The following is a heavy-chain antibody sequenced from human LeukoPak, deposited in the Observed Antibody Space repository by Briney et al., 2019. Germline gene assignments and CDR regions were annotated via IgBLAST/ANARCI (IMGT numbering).Heavy chain of an antibody. J-gene: IGHJ4*02. CDR2: ISYDGSNK. Sequence: PGGSLRLSCADSGFTFNSHMHWFRQAPGEGLEWVAAISYDGSNKKYGDSVKGRFTISSDNSKNTLYLQMNSLRPEDTAVYYCARQSSVTRSGLDSWGQGTLVTVSS. CDR3: ARQSSVTRSGLDS. CDR1: GFTFNSH. V-gene: IGHV3-30*04. D-gene: IGHD4-17*01.